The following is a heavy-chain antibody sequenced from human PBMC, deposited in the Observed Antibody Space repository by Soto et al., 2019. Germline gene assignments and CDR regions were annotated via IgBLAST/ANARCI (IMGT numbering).Heavy chain of an antibody. CDR1: GGSLSGYY. J-gene: IGHJ6*02. CDR2: INHRGST. CDR3: VRGVLRFQYCAMDV. V-gene: IGHV4-34*01. D-gene: IGHD3-3*01. Sequence: SDTLSLACAVYGGSLSGYYMSWIRQPPGKGLEWIGEINHRGSTNYNPSLKSRATLSVDAPKNEFSLKGSSVPAMDTAVYYCVRGVLRFQYCAMDVRGQGTTGTRSS.